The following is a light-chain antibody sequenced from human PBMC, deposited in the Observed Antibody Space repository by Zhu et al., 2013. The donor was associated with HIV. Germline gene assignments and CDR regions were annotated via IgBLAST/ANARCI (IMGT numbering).Light chain of an antibody. Sequence: ETVLTQSPATLSASPGERATLSCRASQSVGSNLAWYRQKPGQVPRLLIYGASTRDTGVPARFSGSGSGTDFTLTISSLEPEDFAVYYCQQRSNWPPSITFGQGTRLEMK. CDR1: QSVGSN. J-gene: IGKJ5*01. V-gene: IGKV3-11*01. CDR2: GAS. CDR3: QQRSNWPPSIT.